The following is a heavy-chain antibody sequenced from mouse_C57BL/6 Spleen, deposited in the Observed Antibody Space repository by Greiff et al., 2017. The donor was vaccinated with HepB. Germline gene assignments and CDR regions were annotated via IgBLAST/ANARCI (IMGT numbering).Heavy chain of an antibody. J-gene: IGHJ2*01. CDR2: ISNDGSN. CDR1: GYSITSGYY. D-gene: IGHD1-1*01. V-gene: IGHV3-6*01. Sequence: VQLKESGPGLVKPSQSLSLTCSVTGYSITSGYYWNWIRQFPGNKLEWMGYISNDGSNNYNPSLKNRISITRDTSKNQFFLKLNSVTTEDTATYYYARNYGSSSYYFDYWGQGTTLTVSS. CDR3: ARNYGSSSYYFDY.